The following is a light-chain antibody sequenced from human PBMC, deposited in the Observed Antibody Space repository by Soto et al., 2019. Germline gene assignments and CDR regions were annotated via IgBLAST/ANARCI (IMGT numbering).Light chain of an antibody. CDR1: QSIRSW. J-gene: IGKJ5*01. CDR3: QQSYSTPPIT. CDR2: AAS. Sequence: DIQMTQSPSTLSASVGDRVTITCRAIQSIRSWLAWYQQKPGKAPKLLIYAASSLQSGVPSRFSGSGSGTDFTLTISSLQPEDFATYYCQQSYSTPPITFGQGTRLEIK. V-gene: IGKV1-39*01.